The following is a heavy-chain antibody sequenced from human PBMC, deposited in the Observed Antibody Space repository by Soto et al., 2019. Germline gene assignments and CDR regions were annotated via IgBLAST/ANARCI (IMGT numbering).Heavy chain of an antibody. CDR1: GASISSGDYY. CDR2: NYYSGST. D-gene: IGHD2-2*02. V-gene: IGHV4-30-4*01. CDR3: ARERVPAGIHHTWFDP. Sequence: PSETLSLTCTVSGASISSGDYYWSWIRQPPGKGLEWIGYNYYSGSTYYNPSLKSPVTISLDTSKNQFSLKLSSATAADTAVYYCARERVPAGIHHTWFDPWGQGTLVTVSS. J-gene: IGHJ5*02.